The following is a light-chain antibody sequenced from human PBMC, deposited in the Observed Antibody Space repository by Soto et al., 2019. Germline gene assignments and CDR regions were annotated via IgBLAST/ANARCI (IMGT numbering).Light chain of an antibody. CDR3: QQANDWPPT. V-gene: IGKV3-15*01. CDR1: QSISKN. J-gene: IGKJ1*01. Sequence: MTQSPFILSVSVGDRVTISCRASQSISKNLAWYQQKPGQAPRLLIFDASTRATGVPSRFSGSGSGTEFTLTISSLQSEDFAVYYCQQANDWPPTFGQGTRV. CDR2: DAS.